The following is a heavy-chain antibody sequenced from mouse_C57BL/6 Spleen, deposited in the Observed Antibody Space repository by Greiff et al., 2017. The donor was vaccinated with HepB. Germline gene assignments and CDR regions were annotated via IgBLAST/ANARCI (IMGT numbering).Heavy chain of an antibody. CDR1: GYSITSGYY. J-gene: IGHJ3*01. V-gene: IGHV3-6*01. D-gene: IGHD2-1*01. CDR2: ISYDGSN. Sequence: ESGPGLVKPSQSLSLTCSVTGYSITSGYYWNWIRQFPGNKLEWMGYISYDGSNNYNPSLKNRISITRDTSKNQFFLKLNSVTTEDTATYYCARVDYGNYNWGQGTLVTVSA. CDR3: ARVDYGNYN.